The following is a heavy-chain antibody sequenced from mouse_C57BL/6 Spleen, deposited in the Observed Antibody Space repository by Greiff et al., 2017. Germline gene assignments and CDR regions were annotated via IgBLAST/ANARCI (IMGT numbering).Heavy chain of an antibody. J-gene: IGHJ2*01. Sequence: QVQLQQPGAELVMPGASVKLSCKASGYTFTSYWMHWVKQRPGQGLEWIGEIDPSDSYTNYNQKFKGKSTLTVDKSSSTAYMQLSSLTSEDSAVYYGARGGVYYFDYWGQGTTLTVSS. CDR2: IDPSDSYT. CDR3: ARGGVYYFDY. CDR1: GYTFTSYW. V-gene: IGHV1-69*01.